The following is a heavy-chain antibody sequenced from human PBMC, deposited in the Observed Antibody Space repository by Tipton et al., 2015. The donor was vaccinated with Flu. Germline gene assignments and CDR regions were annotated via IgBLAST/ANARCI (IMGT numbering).Heavy chain of an antibody. J-gene: IGHJ6*02. CDR2: IYSSGRT. CDR3: ASGISVVGDTYYYAMDV. D-gene: IGHD6-19*01. V-gene: IGHV4-39*01. Sequence: TLSLTCTVSGGSISSSSYYWGWIRQSPGKGLEWIGSIYSSGRTYYNPSLNSRVTIFVDTSKNQFSLKLTSVTAADSAVFHCASGISVVGDTYYYAMDVWGQGTTVTVSS. CDR1: GGSISSSSYY.